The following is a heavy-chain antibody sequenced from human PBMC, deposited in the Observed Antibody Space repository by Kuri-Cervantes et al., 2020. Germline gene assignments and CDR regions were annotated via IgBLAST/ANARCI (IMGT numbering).Heavy chain of an antibody. J-gene: IGHJ5*02. CDR2: FDPEDGET. Sequence: ASVKVSCKVSGYTLTELSMHWVRQAPGKGLEWMGGFDPEDGETIYAQKFQGRVTMTEDTSTDTAYMELSSLRSEDTAVYYCARGNDFWFRRTTNWFDPWGQGTLVTVSS. CDR3: ARGNDFWFRRTTNWFDP. V-gene: IGHV1-24*01. D-gene: IGHD3-3*01. CDR1: GYTLTELS.